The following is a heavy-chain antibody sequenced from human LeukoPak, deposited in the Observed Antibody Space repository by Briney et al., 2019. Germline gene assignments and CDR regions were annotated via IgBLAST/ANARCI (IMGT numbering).Heavy chain of an antibody. V-gene: IGHV1-2*02. J-gene: IGHJ4*02. CDR3: ARESIVVVPAAIDY. Sequence: ASVMVSCKASGYTFTGYYMHWVRQAPGQGLEWMGWINPNSGGTNYAQKFQGRVTMTRDTSISTAYMELSRLRSDDTAVYYCARESIVVVPAAIDYWGQGTLVTVSS. CDR1: GYTFTGYY. CDR2: INPNSGGT. D-gene: IGHD2-2*01.